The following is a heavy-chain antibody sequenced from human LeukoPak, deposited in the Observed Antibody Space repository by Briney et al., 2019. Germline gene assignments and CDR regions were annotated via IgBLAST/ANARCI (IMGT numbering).Heavy chain of an antibody. Sequence: SETLSLTCAVYGGSFSGYYWSWIRQPPGKGLEWIGEINHSGSTNYNPSLKSRVTMSVDTSKNQFSLKLSSVTAADTAVYYCARVSYGLPYFDYWGQGTLVTVSS. J-gene: IGHJ4*02. CDR3: ARVSYGLPYFDY. CDR1: GGSFSGYY. D-gene: IGHD5-18*01. V-gene: IGHV4-34*01. CDR2: INHSGST.